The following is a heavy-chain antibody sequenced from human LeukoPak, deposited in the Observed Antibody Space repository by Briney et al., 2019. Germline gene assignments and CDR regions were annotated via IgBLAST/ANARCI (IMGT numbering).Heavy chain of an antibody. CDR2: INPNSGGT. V-gene: IGHV1-2*02. J-gene: IGHJ4*02. CDR3: ARPRTVRGVPDY. Sequence: ASVKVSCEASGYTFTGYYMHWVRQAPGQGLEWMGWINPNSGGTNYAQKFQGRVTMTRDTSISTAYMELSRLRSDDTAVYYCARPRTVRGVPDYWGQGTLVTVSS. CDR1: GYTFTGYY. D-gene: IGHD3-10*01.